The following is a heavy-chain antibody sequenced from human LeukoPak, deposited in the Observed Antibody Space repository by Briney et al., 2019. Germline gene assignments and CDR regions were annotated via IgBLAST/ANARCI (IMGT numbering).Heavy chain of an antibody. V-gene: IGHV3-21*06. CDR3: ARLEGLWFA. Sequence: GGSLRLSCAASGFTFSSYTMNWVRQAPGKGLEWVSSISNSPSYVYYADSVKGRFTISRDNAKNSLYLQMHSLRAEDTAVYYCARLEGLWFAWGQGTLVTVSS. CDR2: ISNSPSYV. J-gene: IGHJ5*02. CDR1: GFTFSSYT. D-gene: IGHD3-10*01.